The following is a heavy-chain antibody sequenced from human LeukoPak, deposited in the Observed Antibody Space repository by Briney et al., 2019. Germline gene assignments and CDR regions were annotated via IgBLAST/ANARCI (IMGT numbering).Heavy chain of an antibody. Sequence: GGSLRLSCAASGFTFSDYYMSWIRQAPGKGLEWVSYISSSGSTIYYADSVKGRFTISRDNAKNSLYLQMNSLRAEDTAVYFCARGISNVAGRENFDNWGQGTLVTVSS. D-gene: IGHD6-19*01. CDR1: GFTFSDYY. CDR2: ISSSGSTI. V-gene: IGHV3-11*04. CDR3: ARGISNVAGRENFDN. J-gene: IGHJ4*02.